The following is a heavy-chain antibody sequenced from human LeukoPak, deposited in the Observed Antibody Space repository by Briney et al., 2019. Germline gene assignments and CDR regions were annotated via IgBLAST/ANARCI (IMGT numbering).Heavy chain of an antibody. CDR3: ARDPYSTTWSAFDL. Sequence: PGGSLRLSCAASGFIFSDYWMSWVRQAPGKGLEWVANINQDGSEKYYVDSVKGRFTISRDNAKNSLFLQMNSLRAEDTAVYYCARDPYSTTWSAFDLWGQGTLVTVSS. CDR1: GFIFSDYW. D-gene: IGHD6-13*01. V-gene: IGHV3-7*01. CDR2: INQDGSEK. J-gene: IGHJ5*02.